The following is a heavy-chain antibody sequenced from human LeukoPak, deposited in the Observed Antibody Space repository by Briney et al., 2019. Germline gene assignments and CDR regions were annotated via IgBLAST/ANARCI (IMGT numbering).Heavy chain of an antibody. J-gene: IGHJ3*02. CDR1: GFTFSSYE. V-gene: IGHV3-48*03. Sequence: GGSLRLSCAASGFTFSSYEMNWVRQAPGKGLEWVSYISSSGSTIYYADSVKGRFTISRDNAKNSLYLQMNSLRAEDTAVYYCAGARAYSFPRRAFDIWGQGTMVTVSS. CDR3: AGARAYSFPRRAFDI. D-gene: IGHD5-18*01. CDR2: ISSSGSTI.